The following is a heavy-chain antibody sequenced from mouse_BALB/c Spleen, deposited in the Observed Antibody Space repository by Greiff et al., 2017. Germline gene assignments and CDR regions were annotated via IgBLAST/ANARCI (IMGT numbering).Heavy chain of an antibody. CDR1: GFNIKDTY. D-gene: IGHD1-1*01. CDR2: IDPANGNT. V-gene: IGHV14-3*02. Sequence: EVQLHQSGAELVKPGASVKLSCTASGFNIKDTYMHWVKQRPEQGLEWIGRIDPANGNTKYDPKFQGKATITADTSSNTAYLQLSSLTSEDTAVYYCARDYGSSYGYAMDYWGQGTSVTVSS. CDR3: ARDYGSSYGYAMDY. J-gene: IGHJ4*01.